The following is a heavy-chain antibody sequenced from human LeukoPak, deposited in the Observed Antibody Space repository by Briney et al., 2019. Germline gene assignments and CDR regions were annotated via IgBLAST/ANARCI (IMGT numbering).Heavy chain of an antibody. CDR2: MNPNSGNT. Sequence: ASVKVSCKPSGYTFTSYDINWVRQATGQGLEWMGWMNPNSGNTGYAQKFQGRVTITRNTSISTAYMELSSLRSEDTAVYYCARGNVVITNWFDPWGQGTLVTVSS. CDR1: GYTFTSYD. J-gene: IGHJ5*02. CDR3: ARGNVVITNWFDP. D-gene: IGHD3-22*01. V-gene: IGHV1-8*03.